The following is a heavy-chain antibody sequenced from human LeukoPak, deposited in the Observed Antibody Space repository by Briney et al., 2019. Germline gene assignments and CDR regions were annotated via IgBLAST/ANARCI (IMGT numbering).Heavy chain of an antibody. CDR2: IYYSGST. J-gene: IGHJ3*02. CDR3: ARDPSVVYDAFDI. CDR1: GGSISSSSYY. Sequence: PSETLSLTCTVSGGSISSSSYYWGWIRQPPGKGLEWIGSIYYSGSTYYNPSLKRRVTISVDTSKNQFSLKLSSVTAADTAVYYCARDPSVVYDAFDIWGQGTMVTVSS. V-gene: IGHV4-39*02. D-gene: IGHD2-8*02.